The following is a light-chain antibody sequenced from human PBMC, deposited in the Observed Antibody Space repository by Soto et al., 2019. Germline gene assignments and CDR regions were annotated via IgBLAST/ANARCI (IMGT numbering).Light chain of an antibody. CDR3: QQYNNWPMWT. V-gene: IGKV3-15*01. J-gene: IGKJ1*01. CDR2: GAS. CDR1: QSITRN. Sequence: EIVVTQSAATLSVSPGKRDTLACRASQSITRNLAWYQQSPGQAPRLLTYGASTRATGIPARFSGSGSGTEFTLTIHSLQSEDFAVYSCQQYNNWPMWTFGQGTKVDI.